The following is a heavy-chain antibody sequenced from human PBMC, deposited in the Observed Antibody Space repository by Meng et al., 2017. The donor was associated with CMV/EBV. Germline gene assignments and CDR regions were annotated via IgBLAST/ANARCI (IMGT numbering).Heavy chain of an antibody. J-gene: IGHJ4*02. CDR1: GGPISSSSYY. V-gene: IGHV4-39*07. D-gene: IGHD6-13*01. Sequence: QLQLQESGPGVLKPSETLSLTCTVSGGPISSSSYYWGWIRQPPGKGLEWIGSIYYSGSTYYNPSLKSRVTISVDTSKNQFSLKLSSVTAADTAVYYCARGGIAAAGLHWGQGTLVTVSS. CDR3: ARGGIAAAGLH. CDR2: IYYSGST.